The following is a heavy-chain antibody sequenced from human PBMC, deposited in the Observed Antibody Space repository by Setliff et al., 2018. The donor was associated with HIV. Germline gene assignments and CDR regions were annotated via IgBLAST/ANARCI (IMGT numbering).Heavy chain of an antibody. D-gene: IGHD3-10*01. Sequence: PSETLSLTCTVSGGSISSGSYYWNWIRQPAGKGLEWIGHIYSSGSTNYNPSLKSRVTISVDTSRSQFSLKLSSVTAADTAVYYCASLDGSESPYIYYYYMDVWGKGTAVTVSS. CDR1: GGSISSGSYY. CDR2: IYSSGST. CDR3: ASLDGSESPYIYYYYMDV. J-gene: IGHJ6*03. V-gene: IGHV4-61*10.